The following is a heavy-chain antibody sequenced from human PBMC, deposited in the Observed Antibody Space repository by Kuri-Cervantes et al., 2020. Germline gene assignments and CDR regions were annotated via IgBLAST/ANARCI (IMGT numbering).Heavy chain of an antibody. Sequence: GSLRLSCAVYGGSFSGYYWSWIRQPPGKGLEWIGEINHSGSTNYNPSLKSRVTISVDTSKNQFSLKLSSVTAADTAVYYCARTNGEIRYFDWLLGYFDYWGQGTLVTVSS. V-gene: IGHV4-34*01. D-gene: IGHD3-9*01. CDR3: ARTNGEIRYFDWLLGYFDY. CDR2: INHSGST. CDR1: GGSFSGYY. J-gene: IGHJ4*02.